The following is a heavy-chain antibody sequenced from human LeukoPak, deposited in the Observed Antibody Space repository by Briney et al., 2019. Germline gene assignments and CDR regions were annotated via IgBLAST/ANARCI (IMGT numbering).Heavy chain of an antibody. Sequence: SETLSLTCTVSGGSISSSSYYWGWIRQPPGKGLEWIGSIYHSGSTYYNPSLKSRVIISVDTSKNQFSLKLSSVTAVDTAVYYCARDGGVTYYYFYYYMDVWGKGTTVTVSS. CDR1: GGSISSSSYY. D-gene: IGHD3-16*01. CDR3: ARDGGVTYYYFYYYMDV. CDR2: IYHSGST. V-gene: IGHV4-39*07. J-gene: IGHJ6*03.